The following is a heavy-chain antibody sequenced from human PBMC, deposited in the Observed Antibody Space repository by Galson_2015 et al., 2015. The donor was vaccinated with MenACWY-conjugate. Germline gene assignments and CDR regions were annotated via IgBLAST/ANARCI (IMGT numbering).Heavy chain of an antibody. J-gene: IGHJ5*02. Sequence: SLRLSCAASGFTVSTCCMSWVRQAPGEGLEWVSIICSGSSTKYEESVKGRFTISVDNSKSTVYHQMNSLRVEDTAMYYCARSGVGYGERWLDPWGQGTLVTVSS. CDR1: GFTVSTCC. CDR3: ARSGVGYGERWLDP. D-gene: IGHD3-10*01. V-gene: IGHV3-53*01. CDR2: ICSGSST.